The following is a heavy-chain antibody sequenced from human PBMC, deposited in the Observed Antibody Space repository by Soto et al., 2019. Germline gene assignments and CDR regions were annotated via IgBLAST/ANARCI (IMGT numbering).Heavy chain of an antibody. CDR2: IIPIFGTA. CDR3: ARSGADFWSGYYTSSYYYYGMDV. D-gene: IGHD3-3*01. V-gene: IGHV1-69*06. Sequence: QVQLVQSGAEVKKPGSSVKVSCKASGGTFSSYAISWVRQAPGQGLEWMGGIIPIFGTANYAQKFQGRVTITADKSTSTAYMELSSLRSEATAVYYCARSGADFWSGYYTSSYYYYGMDVWGQGTTVTVSS. J-gene: IGHJ6*02. CDR1: GGTFSSYA.